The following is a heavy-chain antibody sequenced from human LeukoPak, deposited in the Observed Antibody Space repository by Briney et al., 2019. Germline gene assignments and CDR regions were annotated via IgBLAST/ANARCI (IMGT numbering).Heavy chain of an antibody. CDR3: ARESHSSGYHYYGMDV. J-gene: IGHJ6*02. V-gene: IGHV3-30*14. CDR2: ISYDGSNK. D-gene: IGHD3-22*01. CDR1: GFTFSSYA. Sequence: QPGGSLRLSCAASGFTFSSYAMHWVRQAPGKGLEWVAVISYDGSNKYYADSVKGRSTISRDNSKNTLYLQMNSLRAEDTAVYYCARESHSSGYHYYGMDVWGQGTTVTVSS.